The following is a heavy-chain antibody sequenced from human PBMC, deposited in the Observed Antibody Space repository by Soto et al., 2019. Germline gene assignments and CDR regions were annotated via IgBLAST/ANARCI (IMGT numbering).Heavy chain of an antibody. D-gene: IGHD3-10*01. J-gene: IGHJ6*02. CDR3: SKTNYRPSGFFGLDV. CDR2: IYPGDSDT. V-gene: IGHV5-51*01. CDR1: GYSFSNYW. Sequence: GESLKISCKGSGYSFSNYWIGWVRQMPGKGLEWMGIIYPGDSDTRYSPSFQGQVTISADKSISTAYLQWSSLKASDTAMYYWSKTNYRPSGFFGLDVWGQGTTVTVS.